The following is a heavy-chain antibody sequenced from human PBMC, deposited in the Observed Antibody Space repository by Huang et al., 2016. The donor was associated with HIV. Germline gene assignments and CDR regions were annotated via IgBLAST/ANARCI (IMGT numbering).Heavy chain of an antibody. V-gene: IGHV3-15*01. CDR3: TTDRDYGDYVADAFDI. CDR2: NKRKTDGGTT. J-gene: IGHJ3*02. D-gene: IGHD4-17*01. CDR1: GFTFSNAW. Sequence: EVQLVESGGGLVKPGGSLRLSCAASGFTFSNAWMSWVRQAPGKGLEWVGRNKRKTDGGTTDYAATVKGRFTISRDDSKNTLYLQMNTLKTEDTAVYYCTTDRDYGDYVADAFDIWGQGTMVTVSS.